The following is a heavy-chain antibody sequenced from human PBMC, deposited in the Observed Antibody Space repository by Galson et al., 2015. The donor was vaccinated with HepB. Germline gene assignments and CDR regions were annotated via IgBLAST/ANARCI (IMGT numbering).Heavy chain of an antibody. Sequence: SVKVSCKASGGTFSSYAISWVRQAPGQGLEWMGGIIPIFGTANYAQKFQGRVTITADESTSTAYMELSSLRSEDTAVYYCARLVGATTVGWFDPWGQGTLVTVSS. CDR1: GGTFSSYA. V-gene: IGHV1-69*13. CDR3: ARLVGATTVGWFDP. J-gene: IGHJ5*02. CDR2: IIPIFGTA. D-gene: IGHD1-26*01.